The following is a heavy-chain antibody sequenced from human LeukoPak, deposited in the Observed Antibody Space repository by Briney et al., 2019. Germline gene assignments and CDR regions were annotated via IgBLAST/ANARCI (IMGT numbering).Heavy chain of an antibody. D-gene: IGHD2-15*01. CDR1: GFSFSDYY. J-gene: IGHJ4*02. Sequence: GGSLRLSCAASGFSFSDYYMSWIRQAPGKGLEWVSYISRSSDYTNYADSVKGRFTISRDNAKNSLYLQMNSLRAEDTAVYYCLGYCSGGSCYSGGYWGQGTLVTVSS. CDR2: ISRSSDYT. V-gene: IGHV3-11*03. CDR3: LGYCSGGSCYSGGY.